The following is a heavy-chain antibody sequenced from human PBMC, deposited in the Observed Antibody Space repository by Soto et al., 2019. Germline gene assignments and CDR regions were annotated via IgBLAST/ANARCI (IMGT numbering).Heavy chain of an antibody. CDR1: GAIVTRGENY. CDR3: VRDLAHGYSGNV. CDR2: IYDSGVT. D-gene: IGHD5-18*01. Sequence: LTLTCSVSGAIVTRGENYWSWVRQPPGKGLEWLGYIYDSGVTSYTPALKSRVTLSLDRPNNQVSLKLRSVTAADTAVYFCVRDLAHGYSGNVCGHGTLVTGSS. V-gene: IGHV4-30-4*08. J-gene: IGHJ3*01.